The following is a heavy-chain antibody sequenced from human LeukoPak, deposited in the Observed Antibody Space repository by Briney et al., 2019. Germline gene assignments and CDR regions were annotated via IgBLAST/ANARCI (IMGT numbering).Heavy chain of an antibody. V-gene: IGHV4-39*02. CDR2: IYYSGRT. J-gene: IGHJ3*02. CDR3: ASRVVVITKDAFDI. D-gene: IGHD3-22*01. CDR1: GGSISSSSYY. Sequence: NPSETLSLTCTVSGGSISSSSYYWGWIRQPPGKGLEWIGSIYYSGRTYYNPSLKTRVTISVDPSKNHFSLKLSSVTAADTAVYYCASRVVVITKDAFDIWGQGTMVTVSS.